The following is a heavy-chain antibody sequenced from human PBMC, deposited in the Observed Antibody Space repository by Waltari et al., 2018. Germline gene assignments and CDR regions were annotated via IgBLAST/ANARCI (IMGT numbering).Heavy chain of an antibody. CDR2: IYHSGST. V-gene: IGHV4-30-2*01. CDR1: GGSISSGGYS. CDR3: AREVVQGVYNWFDP. J-gene: IGHJ5*02. Sequence: QLQLQESGSGLVKPSQTLSLTCAVSGGSISSGGYSWSWIRQPPGKGLEWIGYIYHSGSTYYNPSLKSRVTISVDRSKNQFSLKLSSVTAADTAVYYCAREVVQGVYNWFDPWGQGTLVTVSS. D-gene: IGHD3-10*01.